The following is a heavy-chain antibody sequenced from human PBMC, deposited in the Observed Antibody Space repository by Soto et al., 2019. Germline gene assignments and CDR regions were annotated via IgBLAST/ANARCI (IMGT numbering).Heavy chain of an antibody. CDR3: ARDQYRGAAGTFWFDP. J-gene: IGHJ5*02. CDR1: GFTFSSYA. D-gene: IGHD6-13*01. Sequence: PGGSLRLSCAASGFTFSSYAIHWVRQAPGKGLEWVAVISYDGSNKYYADSVKGRFTISRDNSKNTLYLQMNSLRAEDTAVYYCARDQYRGAAGTFWFDPWGQGTLVTVS. V-gene: IGHV3-30-3*01. CDR2: ISYDGSNK.